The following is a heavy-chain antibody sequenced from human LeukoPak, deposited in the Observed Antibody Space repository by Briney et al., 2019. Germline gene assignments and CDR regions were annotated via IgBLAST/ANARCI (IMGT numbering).Heavy chain of an antibody. V-gene: IGHV3-30*18. CDR3: AKLLSVVDQSDY. CDR1: GFTFSSYG. CDR2: ISYDGSDK. J-gene: IGHJ4*02. D-gene: IGHD2-15*01. Sequence: GGSLRLSCAASGFTFSSYGIHWVRQAPGKGLEWVAVISYDGSDKYYADSVKGRFTISRDNSKNTLYLQMNSQRAEDTAVYYCAKLLSVVDQSDYWGQGTLVTVSS.